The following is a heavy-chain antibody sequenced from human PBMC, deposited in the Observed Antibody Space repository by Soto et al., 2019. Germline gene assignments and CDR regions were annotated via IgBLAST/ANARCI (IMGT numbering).Heavy chain of an antibody. D-gene: IGHD6-13*01. CDR1: GFTFSSYG. V-gene: IGHV3-33*01. CDR3: APGYSHDWFDP. CDR2: IWYDGSNK. Sequence: PGGSLRLSCAASGFTFSSYGMHWVRQAPGKGLEWVAVIWYDGSNKYYADSVKGRFTISRDNSKNTLYLQMNSLRAEDTAVYYCAPGYSHDWFDPWGQGTLVTVSS. J-gene: IGHJ5*02.